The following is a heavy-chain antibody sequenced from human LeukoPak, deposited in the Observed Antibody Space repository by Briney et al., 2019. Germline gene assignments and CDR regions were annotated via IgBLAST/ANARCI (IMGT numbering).Heavy chain of an antibody. V-gene: IGHV3-7*01. D-gene: IGHD4-11*01. CDR3: ARGKTTVTPGYFDY. CDR2: IKQSGSEK. J-gene: IGHJ4*02. Sequence: GGSLRLSCAASGFTFSSYWMSWVRQAPGKGLEWVANIKQSGSEKYYVDSVKGRFTISRDNAKNSLYLQMNSLRGEDTAVYYCARGKTTVTPGYFDYWGQGTLVTVSS. CDR1: GFTFSSYW.